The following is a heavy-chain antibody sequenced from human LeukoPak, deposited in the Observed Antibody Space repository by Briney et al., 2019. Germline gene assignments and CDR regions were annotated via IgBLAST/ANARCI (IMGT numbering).Heavy chain of an antibody. CDR2: INSDGSTT. CDR1: GCTFISYW. CDR3: ARGHHYYDSSAYYY. J-gene: IGHJ4*02. D-gene: IGHD3-22*01. V-gene: IGHV3-74*01. Sequence: AGSLRLSCAASGCTFISYWMHWVRQAPGKGLVWVSRINSDGSTTSYAASVKGRFTISRDTAKNTLYLQMNSLRAEDTAVYYCARGHHYYDSSAYYYWGQGTLVTVSS.